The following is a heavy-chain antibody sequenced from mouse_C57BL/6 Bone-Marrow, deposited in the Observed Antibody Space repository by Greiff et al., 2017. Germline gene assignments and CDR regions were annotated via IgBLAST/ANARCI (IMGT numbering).Heavy chain of an antibody. CDR3: ARGAY. V-gene: IGHV1-66*01. CDR2: IYPGSGNT. Sequence: QVQLKQSGPELAKPGASVKISCKASGYSFTSYYISWVKQRTGQGLEWIGWIYPGSGNTTYNEQFKGKATLTADTPSRTADMQLISLTSEYSAVYYWARGAYWGQGTRVTVSA. CDR1: GYSFTSYY. J-gene: IGHJ3*01.